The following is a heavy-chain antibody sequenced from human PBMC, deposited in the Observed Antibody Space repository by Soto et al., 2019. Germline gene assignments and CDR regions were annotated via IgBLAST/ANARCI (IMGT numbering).Heavy chain of an antibody. CDR1: GFTFSSYG. Sequence: QVQLVESGGGVVQPGRSLRLSCAASGFTFSSYGMHWVRQAPGKGLEWVAVIWYDGSNKYYADSVKGRFTISRDNSKNPLYLQMNSLRAEDTAVYYCARDARCSSTSCYAAAFDIWGQGTMVTVSS. CDR2: IWYDGSNK. V-gene: IGHV3-33*01. CDR3: ARDARCSSTSCYAAAFDI. D-gene: IGHD2-2*01. J-gene: IGHJ3*02.